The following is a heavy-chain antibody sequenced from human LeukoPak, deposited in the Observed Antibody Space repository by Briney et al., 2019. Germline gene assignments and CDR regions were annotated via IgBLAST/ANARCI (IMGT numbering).Heavy chain of an antibody. CDR3: ARDSGDYSPYYYYYYYMDV. V-gene: IGHV3-11*04. D-gene: IGHD2-21*01. CDR2: ISSSGSTI. CDR1: GFTFSDYY. J-gene: IGHJ6*03. Sequence: PGGSLRLSCAASGFTFSDYYMSWIRQAPGKGLEWVSYISSSGSTIYYADSVKGRFTISRDNAKNSLYLQMNSLRAEDTAVYYCARDSGDYSPYYYYYYYMDVWGKGTTVTVSS.